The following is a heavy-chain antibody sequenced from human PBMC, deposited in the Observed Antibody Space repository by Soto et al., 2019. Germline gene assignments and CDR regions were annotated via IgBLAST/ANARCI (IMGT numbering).Heavy chain of an antibody. CDR1: GGSISSSSYY. J-gene: IGHJ3*02. CDR2: IYYSGST. D-gene: IGHD5-12*01. CDR3: ARVRVATRRLDAFDI. Sequence: SETLSLTCTVSGGSISSSSYYWGWIRQPPGKGLEWIGSIYYSGSTYYNPSLKSRVTISVDTSKNQFSLKLSSVTAADTAVYYCARVRVATRRLDAFDIWGQGTMVTVS. V-gene: IGHV4-39*01.